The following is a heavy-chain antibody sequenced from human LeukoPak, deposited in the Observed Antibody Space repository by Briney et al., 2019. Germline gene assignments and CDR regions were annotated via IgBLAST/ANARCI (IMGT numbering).Heavy chain of an antibody. Sequence: SETLSLTCTVSGGSISSYYWSWIRQPPGKGLEWIGYIYYSGSTNYNPSLKSRVTISVDTSKNQFSLKLSSVTAADTAVYYCARSGHGTAYYYYYYMDVWGKGTTVTVSS. CDR1: GGSISSYY. CDR2: IYYSGST. CDR3: ARSGHGTAYYYYYYMDV. J-gene: IGHJ6*03. V-gene: IGHV4-59*01.